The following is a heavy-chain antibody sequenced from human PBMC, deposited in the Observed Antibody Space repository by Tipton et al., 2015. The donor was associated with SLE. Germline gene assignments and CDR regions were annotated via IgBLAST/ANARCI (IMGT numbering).Heavy chain of an antibody. Sequence: GLVKPSETLSLTCAVYGGSFSAYYWSWIRQPPGKGLEWIGYIYYSGSTNYNPSLKSRVTISVDTSKNQFSLKLSSVTAADTAVYYCARRLRGSYYFDFWGQGSLVTVSS. CDR1: GGSFSAYY. CDR3: ARRLRGSYYFDF. V-gene: IGHV4-59*08. D-gene: IGHD3-3*01. CDR2: IYYSGST. J-gene: IGHJ4*02.